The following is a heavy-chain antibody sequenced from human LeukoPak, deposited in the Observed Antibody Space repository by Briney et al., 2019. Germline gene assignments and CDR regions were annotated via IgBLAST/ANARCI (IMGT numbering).Heavy chain of an antibody. CDR3: ARGPYSSSWYYYYYYMDV. Sequence: SETLSLTCAVYGGSFSGCYWSWIRQPPGKGLEWIGEINDSGSTNYNPSLKSRVTMSVDTSKNQISLKLTSVTAADTAVYYCARGPYSSSWYYYYYYMDVWGKGATVTVSS. V-gene: IGHV4-34*01. D-gene: IGHD6-13*01. CDR1: GGSFSGCY. J-gene: IGHJ6*03. CDR2: INDSGST.